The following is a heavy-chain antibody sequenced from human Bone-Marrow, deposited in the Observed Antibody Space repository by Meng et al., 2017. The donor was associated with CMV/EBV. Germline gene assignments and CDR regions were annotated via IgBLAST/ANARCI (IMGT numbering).Heavy chain of an antibody. CDR3: ARQFGYCSGGSCYSSFDP. D-gene: IGHD2-15*01. CDR1: GYSFISYW. Sequence: GGSLRLSCKSSGYSFISYWIGWVRQMPGKGPEWMGIIYPADSDTRYSPSFQGQVTISADKSISTAYLQWSSLKASDTAMYYCARQFGYCSGGSCYSSFDPWGQGTLVTVSS. J-gene: IGHJ5*02. CDR2: IYPADSDT. V-gene: IGHV5-51*01.